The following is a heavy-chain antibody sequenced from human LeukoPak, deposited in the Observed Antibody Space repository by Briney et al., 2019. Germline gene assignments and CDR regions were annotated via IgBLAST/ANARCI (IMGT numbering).Heavy chain of an antibody. V-gene: IGHV4-4*09. D-gene: IGHD2-21*01. J-gene: IGHJ4*02. Sequence: PSEALSLTCTVSGVSMSAYQWSWVRQSPEKGLEWIGCINTKGETSYNPSLKSRVTTSVDTSKSQFSLRLTSVTAADTAVYYCATSNDAKIAPFDHWGQGAPVTVSS. CDR3: ATSNDAKIAPFDH. CDR1: GVSMSAYQ. CDR2: INTKGET.